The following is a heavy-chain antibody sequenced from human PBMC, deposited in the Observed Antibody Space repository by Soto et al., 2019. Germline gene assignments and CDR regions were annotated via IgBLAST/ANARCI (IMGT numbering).Heavy chain of an antibody. CDR2: ISGSGGST. CDR1: GFTFSSYA. J-gene: IGHJ5*02. V-gene: IGHV3-23*01. D-gene: IGHD5-12*01. CDR3: AKDFKRWLQSPQDP. Sequence: RRLSCAASGFTFSSYAMSWVRQAPGKGLEWVSAISGSGGSTYYADSVKGRFTISRDNSKNTLYLQMNSLRAEDTAVYYCAKDFKRWLQSPQDPWGQGTLVTVSS.